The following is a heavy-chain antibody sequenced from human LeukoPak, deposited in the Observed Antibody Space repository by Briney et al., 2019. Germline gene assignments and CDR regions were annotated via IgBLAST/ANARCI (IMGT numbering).Heavy chain of an antibody. CDR3: ARDIDPRYSSSWYDY. D-gene: IGHD6-13*01. CDR2: IKQDGSEK. V-gene: IGHV3-7*01. Sequence: GGSLRLSCAASGLTFSSYWMSWVRQAPGKGLEWVANIKQDGSEKYYVDSVKGRFTISRDNAKNPLYLQMNSLRAEDTAVYYCARDIDPRYSSSWYDYWGQGTLVTVSS. CDR1: GLTFSSYW. J-gene: IGHJ4*02.